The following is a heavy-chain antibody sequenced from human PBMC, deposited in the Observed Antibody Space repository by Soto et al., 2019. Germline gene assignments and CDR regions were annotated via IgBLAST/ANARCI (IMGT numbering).Heavy chain of an antibody. V-gene: IGHV4-59*01. CDR2: IHNNGNT. J-gene: IGHJ3*01. D-gene: IGHD2-15*01. CDR3: ARRSAAVAAGDAFDL. Sequence: SETLSLTCTVSGGSISGYYWSWIRQPPGKGLEWIGYIHNNGNTNYDPSLKSRVTISVDTSNNLFSLKLNSVTAADTAVYYCARRSAAVAAGDAFDLWGQGTMVTVSS. CDR1: GGSISGYY.